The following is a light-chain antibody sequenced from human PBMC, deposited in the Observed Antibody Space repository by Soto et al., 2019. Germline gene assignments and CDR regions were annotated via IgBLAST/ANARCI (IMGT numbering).Light chain of an antibody. CDR1: SSYVGGYNY. Sequence: QSALTQPASVSGSPGQSITISCTGTSSYVGGYNYVSWYQQHPGKAPKLMIYEVSNRPSGVSNRISGSKSGNTASLTISGLQAEDEAEYYCSSYTSSSPVVFGGWPQRTVL. CDR2: EVS. CDR3: SSYTSSSPVV. J-gene: IGLJ2*01. V-gene: IGLV2-14*01.